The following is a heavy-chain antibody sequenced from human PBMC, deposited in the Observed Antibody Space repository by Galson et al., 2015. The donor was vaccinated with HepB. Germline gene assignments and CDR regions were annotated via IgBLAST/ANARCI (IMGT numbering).Heavy chain of an antibody. CDR2: ITPIFGTA. Sequence: SCKASGGTFSTYAISWVRQAPGQGLEWMGGITPIFGTANYAQKFQGGVTMTRNTSISTAYMELSSLRSEDTAMYYCAREGQWLVWGQGTLVTVSS. V-gene: IGHV1-69*05. CDR3: AREGQWLV. J-gene: IGHJ4*02. CDR1: GGTFSTYA. D-gene: IGHD6-19*01.